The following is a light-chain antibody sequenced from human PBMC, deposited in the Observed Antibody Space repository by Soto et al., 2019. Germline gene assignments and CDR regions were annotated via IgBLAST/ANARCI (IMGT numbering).Light chain of an antibody. CDR2: SNN. Sequence: QLVLTQPPSASGTPGQRVTISCSGSSSNIGSNTVNWYQQLPGTAPKLVIYSNNQRPSGVPDRLSGAKSGTSASLAISGLQSEDEADYSCVAWDDSLNGYVVFGGGTKLTVL. J-gene: IGLJ2*01. V-gene: IGLV1-44*01. CDR3: VAWDDSLNGYVV. CDR1: SSNIGSNT.